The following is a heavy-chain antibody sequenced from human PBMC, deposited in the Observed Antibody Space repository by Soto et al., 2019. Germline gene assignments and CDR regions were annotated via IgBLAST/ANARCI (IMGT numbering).Heavy chain of an antibody. CDR1: GGSISSGGYY. CDR3: ERGGFP. Sequence: QVQLQESGPGLVKPSQTLSLTCTVSGGSISSGGYYWSWIRQHPGKGLEWFGYIYYSGSTYYNPSLKSRETIPVDTTKIQCTLKLSAKTAANTAVYYGERGGFPWGQGTLVTVSS. CDR2: IYYSGST. J-gene: IGHJ5*02. V-gene: IGHV4-31*03.